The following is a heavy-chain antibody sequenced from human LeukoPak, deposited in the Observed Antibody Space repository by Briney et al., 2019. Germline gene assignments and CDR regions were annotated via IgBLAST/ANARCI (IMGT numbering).Heavy chain of an antibody. CDR1: GFTFSSYE. D-gene: IGHD4-11*01. V-gene: IGHV3-48*03. CDR3: ARVEGTVDYSNYFDY. CDR2: ISSSGSTI. Sequence: GGSLRLSCAASGFTFSSYEMNWVRQAPGKGLEWVSYISSSGSTIYYADSVKGRFTISRDNAKNSLYLQMNSLRAEDTAMYYCARVEGTVDYSNYFDYWGQGTLVTVSS. J-gene: IGHJ4*02.